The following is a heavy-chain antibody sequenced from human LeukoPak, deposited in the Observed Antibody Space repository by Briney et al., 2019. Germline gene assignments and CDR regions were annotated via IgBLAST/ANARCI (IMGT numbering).Heavy chain of an antibody. D-gene: IGHD3-10*01. J-gene: IGHJ4*02. CDR3: AKGSGSIIEDTYDY. CDR2: ISGSGGST. CDR1: GFTFSSYA. V-gene: IGHV3-23*01. Sequence: SGGSLRLSCAASGFTFSSYAMSWVRQAPGKGLEWVSAISGSGGSTYYADSVKGRFTISRDNSKNTLYLQMNSLRAEDTALYYCAKGSGSIIEDTYDYWGQGTLVTVSS.